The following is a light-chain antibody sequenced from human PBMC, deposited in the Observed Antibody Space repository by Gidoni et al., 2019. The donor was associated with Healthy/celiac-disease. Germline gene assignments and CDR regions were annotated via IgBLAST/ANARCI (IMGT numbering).Light chain of an antibody. CDR3: QQSYSTPLFT. CDR1: QSISSY. V-gene: IGKV1-39*01. J-gene: IGKJ3*01. CDR2: AAS. Sequence: DIQMTQSPYSLSASVGDRVTITCRASQSISSYLTWYQQKPGKAPKLLSYAASSLQSGVPSRFSGSGSVTDFTLTISSLQPEDVSTSSCQQSYSTPLFTFGPGTQGDIK.